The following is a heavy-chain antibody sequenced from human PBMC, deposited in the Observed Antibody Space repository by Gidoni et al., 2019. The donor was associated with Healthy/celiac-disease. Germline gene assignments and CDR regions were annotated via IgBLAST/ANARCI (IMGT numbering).Heavy chain of an antibody. CDR1: GFTFSSYA. CDR2: ISGSGGST. V-gene: IGHV3-23*01. J-gene: IGHJ5*02. CDR3: AKATTNTAMVVWFDP. Sequence: EVQLLESGGGLVQTGGSLRRSCAAPGFTFSSYAMSCVRQAPGKGLEWVSAISGSGGSTYYANSVKGRFTISRDNSKNTLYLQMNSLGAEDTAVYYCAKATTNTAMVVWFDPWGQGTLVTVSS. D-gene: IGHD5-18*01.